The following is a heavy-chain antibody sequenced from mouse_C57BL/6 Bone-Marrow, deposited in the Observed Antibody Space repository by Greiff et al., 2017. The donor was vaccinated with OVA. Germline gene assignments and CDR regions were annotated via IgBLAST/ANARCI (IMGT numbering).Heavy chain of an antibody. CDR3: ARLAWFAY. Sequence: VQLQQPGAELVKPGASVKLSCKASGYTFTSYWMHWVKQRPGQGLEWIGMIHPNSGSTNYNEKFKSKATLTVDKSSSTAYMELRSLTSEDSAVYCCARLAWFAYWGQGTLVTVSA. J-gene: IGHJ3*01. CDR1: GYTFTSYW. CDR2: IHPNSGST. V-gene: IGHV1-64*01.